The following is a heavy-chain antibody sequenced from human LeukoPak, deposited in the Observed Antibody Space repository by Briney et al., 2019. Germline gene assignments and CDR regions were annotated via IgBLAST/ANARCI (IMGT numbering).Heavy chain of an antibody. D-gene: IGHD1-26*01. V-gene: IGHV3-74*01. CDR3: ARGKVGASTSPFDY. J-gene: IGHJ4*02. CDR2: LNRDGGSA. CDR1: GFTFSTYW. Sequence: GGSLRLSCTASGFTFSTYWMHWVRQAPGKGLVWISRLNRDGGSASYADSVKGRFTISRDNAKNTVYLQMNTLRAEDTAVYYCARGKVGASTSPFDYWGQGTLVTVSS.